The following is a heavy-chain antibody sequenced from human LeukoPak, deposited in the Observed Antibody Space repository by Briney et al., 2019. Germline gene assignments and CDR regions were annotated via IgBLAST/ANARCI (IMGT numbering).Heavy chain of an antibody. CDR2: IIPIFGTA. CDR3: ARELHNWFDP. V-gene: IGHV1-69*05. CDR1: GGTFSSYA. J-gene: IGHJ5*02. Sequence: GASVKVSCKASGGTFSSYAISWVRQAPGQGLEWMGGIIPIFGTANYAQKFQGRVTITTDESTSTAYMELSSLRSEDTAVYCCARELHNWFDPWGQGTLVTVSS.